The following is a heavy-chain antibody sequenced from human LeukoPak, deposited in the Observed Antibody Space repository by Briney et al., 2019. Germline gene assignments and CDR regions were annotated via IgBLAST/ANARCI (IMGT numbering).Heavy chain of an antibody. CDR1: GFTFSSYS. CDR2: ISSSSSYI. J-gene: IGHJ6*04. Sequence: GGSLRLSCAASGFTFSSYSMNWVRQAPGKGLEWVSSISSSSSYIYYADSVKGRFTISRDNSKNTMYLQMNSLRAEDTAVYYCVELGITMIGGVWGKGTTVTISS. V-gene: IGHV3-21*01. D-gene: IGHD3-10*02. CDR3: VELGITMIGGV.